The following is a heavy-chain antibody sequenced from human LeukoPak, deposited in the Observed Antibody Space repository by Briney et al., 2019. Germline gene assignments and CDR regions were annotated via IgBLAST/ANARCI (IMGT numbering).Heavy chain of an antibody. CDR1: GYTFTSYA. J-gene: IGHJ5*02. Sequence: ASVKASCKASGYTFTSYAMHWVRQTPGQRLEWMGWINAGNGNTKYSQKFQGRVTITRDTSASTAYMELSSLRSEDTAVYYCARGSFDPWGQGTLVTVSS. V-gene: IGHV1-3*01. CDR3: ARGSFDP. CDR2: INAGNGNT.